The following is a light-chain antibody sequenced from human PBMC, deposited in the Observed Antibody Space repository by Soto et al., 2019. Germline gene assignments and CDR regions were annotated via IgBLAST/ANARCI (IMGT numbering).Light chain of an antibody. J-gene: IGKJ1*01. CDR3: QQYNAYSWA. V-gene: IGKV1-5*01. CDR1: QSLSTW. Sequence: DIQLTQSPSTLSASVGDRVTIACRASQSLSTWLAWYQQKPGKAPKLLIYDASSLESGVPSRFSGSGSGTEFTLPISGLQPDDFATYYCQQYNAYSWAFGPGTKVEVK. CDR2: DAS.